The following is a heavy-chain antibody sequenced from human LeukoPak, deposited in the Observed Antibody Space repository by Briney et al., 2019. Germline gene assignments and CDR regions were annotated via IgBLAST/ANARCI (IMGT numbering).Heavy chain of an antibody. D-gene: IGHD3-22*01. CDR2: IYPGDSDT. J-gene: IGHJ5*02. CDR3: ARQRKSFDSSGYYDRWFDP. CDR1: GYSFTSYR. Sequence: GESLKISCKGSGYSFTSYRIGWVRQMPGKGLEWMGIIYPGDSDTTYSPSFQGQVTMSVDKSISTAYLQWSSLKASDTAMYYCARQRKSFDSSGYYDRWFDPWGQGTLVTVSS. V-gene: IGHV5-51*01.